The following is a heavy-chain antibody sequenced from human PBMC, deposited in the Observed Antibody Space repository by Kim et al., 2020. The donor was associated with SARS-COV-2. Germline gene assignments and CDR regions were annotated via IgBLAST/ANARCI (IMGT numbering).Heavy chain of an antibody. CDR3: ASWNGWVVVAATRGNWFDP. Sequence: SVKVSCKASGGTFSSYAISWVRQAPGQGLEWMGGIIPIFGTANYAQKFQGRVTITADESTSTAYMELSSLRSEDTAVYYCASWNGWVVVAATRGNWFDPWGQGTLVTVSS. CDR2: IIPIFGTA. J-gene: IGHJ5*02. V-gene: IGHV1-69*13. CDR1: GGTFSSYA. D-gene: IGHD2-15*01.